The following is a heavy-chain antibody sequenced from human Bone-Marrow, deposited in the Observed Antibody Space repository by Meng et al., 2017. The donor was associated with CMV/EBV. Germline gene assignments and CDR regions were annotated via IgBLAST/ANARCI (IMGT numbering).Heavy chain of an antibody. Sequence: GESLKISCAASGFTFSSYDMHWVRQATGKGLEWVSAIGTAGDTYYPGSVKGRFTISRENAKNSLYLQMNSLRAGDTAVYYCARIHYYHGMDVWGQGTTVTVSS. CDR1: GFTFSSYD. J-gene: IGHJ6*02. CDR2: IGTAGDT. V-gene: IGHV3-13*01. CDR3: ARIHYYHGMDV.